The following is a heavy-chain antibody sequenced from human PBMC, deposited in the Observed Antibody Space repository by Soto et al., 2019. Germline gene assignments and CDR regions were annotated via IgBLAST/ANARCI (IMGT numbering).Heavy chain of an antibody. Sequence: GGSLRLSCTASGFTFSDYAMAWVRQAPGKGLEWVSTISGGSSVTYYGDSVKGRFTISRDSAKKTLFLQLNRLSAEDTATYYCAKVLSKNYYYPFDFWGQGTQVTVSS. D-gene: IGHD3-10*01. CDR2: ISGGSSVT. CDR3: AKVLSKNYYYPFDF. CDR1: GFTFSDYA. J-gene: IGHJ4*02. V-gene: IGHV3-23*01.